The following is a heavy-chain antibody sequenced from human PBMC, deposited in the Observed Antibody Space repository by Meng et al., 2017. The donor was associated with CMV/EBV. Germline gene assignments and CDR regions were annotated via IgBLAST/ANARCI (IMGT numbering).Heavy chain of an antibody. CDR3: ARHAYIGWSGPWFDP. CDR1: GDSIGTSGYY. J-gene: IGHJ5*02. Sequence: GSLRLSCTVSGDSIGTSGYYWVWIRQPPGQGLDWIGSVYFGASTYYNPSLKSRTTISVDTAKNQFSLRLDSVAAADTAVYYCARHAYIGWSGPWFDPWGQGTLVTVSS. V-gene: IGHV4-39*01. D-gene: IGHD3-9*01. CDR2: VYFGAST.